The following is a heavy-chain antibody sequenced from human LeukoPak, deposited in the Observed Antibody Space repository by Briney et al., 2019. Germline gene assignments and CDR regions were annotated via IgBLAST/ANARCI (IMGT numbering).Heavy chain of an antibody. CDR3: ARGSAEGSYYGY. Sequence: PGGSLRLSCAASGFAFSDYWMSWVRQAPGKGLEWVANIKQDGSEKYYVDSVKGRFTISRDNAKNSLYLQMNSLRAEDTAVYYCARGSAEGSYYGYWGQGTLVTVSS. V-gene: IGHV3-7*03. J-gene: IGHJ4*02. D-gene: IGHD1-26*01. CDR2: IKQDGSEK. CDR1: GFAFSDYW.